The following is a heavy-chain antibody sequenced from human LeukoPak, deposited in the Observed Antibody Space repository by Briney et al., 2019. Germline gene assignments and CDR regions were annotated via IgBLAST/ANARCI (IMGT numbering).Heavy chain of an antibody. V-gene: IGHV1-24*01. Sequence: ASVKVSCKVSGHSLSDLSTHWVRRAPGKGLEWMGGFDFEDAVTIYAQEFEGRVIMTEDTATETAYMELSSLKSEDTAVYYCVAEVIEVTMGDYWGQGTLVTVSS. CDR2: FDFEDAVT. CDR1: GHSLSDLS. CDR3: VAEVIEVTMGDY. J-gene: IGHJ4*02. D-gene: IGHD4-11*01.